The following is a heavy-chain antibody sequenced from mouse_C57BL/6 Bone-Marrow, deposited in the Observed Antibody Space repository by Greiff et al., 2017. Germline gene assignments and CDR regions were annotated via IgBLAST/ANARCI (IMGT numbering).Heavy chain of an antibody. J-gene: IGHJ3*01. V-gene: IGHV1-9*01. Sequence: VQGVESGAELMKPGASVKLSCKATGYTFTGYWIEWVKQRPGHGLEWIGEILPGSGSNNYNEKVKGKGTFTGDTSSNTAYMQLSSLTTADSAIYYCARSSDPFAYWGHGTLVTVSA. CDR2: ILPGSGSN. CDR3: ARSSDPFAY. CDR1: GYTFTGYW.